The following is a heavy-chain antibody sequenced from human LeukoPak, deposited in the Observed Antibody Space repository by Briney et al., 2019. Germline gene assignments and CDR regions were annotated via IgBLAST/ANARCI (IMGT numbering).Heavy chain of an antibody. CDR2: ISWNSGSI. D-gene: IGHD1-26*01. Sequence: GGSLRLSCAGSGFIFNNYAMHWVRQPPGKGLEWVSGISWNSGSIDYADSVKGRFTISRDNAKNSLYLQMISLRVEDTAFYYCAKDQRWESPHYLDSWGQGTLVTVSS. CDR1: GFIFNNYA. V-gene: IGHV3-9*01. J-gene: IGHJ4*02. CDR3: AKDQRWESPHYLDS.